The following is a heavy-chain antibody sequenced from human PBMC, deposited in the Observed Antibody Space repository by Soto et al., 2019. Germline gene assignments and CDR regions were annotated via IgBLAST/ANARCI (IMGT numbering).Heavy chain of an antibody. CDR2: IWSDGDNN. V-gene: IGHV3-33*01. CDR3: ARGTGGGIPDWYFEP. CDR1: GFTFSSHG. J-gene: IGHJ2*01. Sequence: QLQLVESGGGVVLHGRSLRLSCAASGFTFSSHGMHWVRQAPGKGLERVAVIWSDGDNNYYTASVKGRLTISRDNYKKTLYLQINSLRPEDTAVYYCARGTGGGIPDWYFEPWGRGTLVTISS. D-gene: IGHD3-16*01.